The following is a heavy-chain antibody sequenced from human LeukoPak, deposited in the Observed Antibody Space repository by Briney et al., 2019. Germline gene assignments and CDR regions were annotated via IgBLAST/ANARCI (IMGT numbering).Heavy chain of an antibody. D-gene: IGHD2-15*01. CDR2: IKSKTDGGTT. V-gene: IGHV3-15*01. Sequence: GGSLRLSCAASGFTFGNAWMSWVRQAPGKGLEWVGRIKSKTDGGTTDYAAPVKGRFTISRDDSKNTLYLQMNSLKTEDTAVYYCTTQYSVVVVVAATDYWGQGTLVTVSS. CDR1: GFTFGNAW. CDR3: TTQYSVVVVVAATDY. J-gene: IGHJ4*02.